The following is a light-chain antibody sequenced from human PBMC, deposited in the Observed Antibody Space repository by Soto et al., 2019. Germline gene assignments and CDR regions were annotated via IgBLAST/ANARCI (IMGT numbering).Light chain of an antibody. Sequence: QSVLTQPASVSGSPGQSLTISCTGTSSDIGGHHSVSWYQQHRGKAPKLLIYEVSYRASGVSDRFSGSKSRNTASLTISGLQAEDEADYSCSSYTSTSSYVFGTGTKVTVL. CDR1: SSDIGGHHS. CDR3: SSYTSTSSYV. J-gene: IGLJ1*01. V-gene: IGLV2-14*01. CDR2: EVS.